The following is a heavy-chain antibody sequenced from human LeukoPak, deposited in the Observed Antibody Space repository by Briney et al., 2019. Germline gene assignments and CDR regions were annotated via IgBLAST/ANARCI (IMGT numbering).Heavy chain of an antibody. D-gene: IGHD1-1*01. J-gene: IGHJ4*02. Sequence: PSETLSLICEVSGGSITSSPYWWSWIRQPPEKGLEWVGTIYYSGNTFYRPSLASRVTISADTSKNQVSLRLTSVTAADTAVYYCARRAYGTGFDFWGQGTVVTVSS. CDR3: ARRAYGTGFDF. CDR2: IYYSGNT. V-gene: IGHV4-39*01. CDR1: GGSITSSPYW.